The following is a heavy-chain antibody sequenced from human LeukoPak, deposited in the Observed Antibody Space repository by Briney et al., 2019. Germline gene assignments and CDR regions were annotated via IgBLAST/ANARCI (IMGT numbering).Heavy chain of an antibody. CDR3: ARVGIAAPFDY. Sequence: GASGKLSCKASRYTVTSYYMHCVRQAGGQGLEGMGIINPSGGSTSYAQKFQGRATMTRDMSTSTVYMELRSLRSEDTAVYYCARVGIAAPFDYWGQGTLVTVSS. CDR2: INPSGGST. CDR1: RYTVTSYY. V-gene: IGHV1-46*01. D-gene: IGHD6-13*01. J-gene: IGHJ4*02.